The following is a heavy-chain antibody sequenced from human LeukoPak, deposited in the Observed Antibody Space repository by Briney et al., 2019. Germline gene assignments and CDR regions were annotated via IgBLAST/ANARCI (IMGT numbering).Heavy chain of an antibody. CDR2: ISAYNGNT. CDR3: ARDPVTTKKNYYYYYGMDV. Sequence: ASVKVSCKASGYTFTSYGISWVRQAPGQGPEWMGWISAYNGNTNYAQKLQGRVTMTTDTSTSTAYMELRSLRSGDTAVYYCARDPVTTKKNYYYYYGMDVWGQGTTVTVSS. V-gene: IGHV1-18*01. CDR1: GYTFTSYG. D-gene: IGHD4-4*01. J-gene: IGHJ6*02.